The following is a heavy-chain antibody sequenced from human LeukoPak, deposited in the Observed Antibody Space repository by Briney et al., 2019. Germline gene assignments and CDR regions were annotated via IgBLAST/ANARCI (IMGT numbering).Heavy chain of an antibody. CDR1: GGSISSGDYY. V-gene: IGHV4-30-4*08. CDR3: ARDRTGGYIYGIYYYYYYMDF. D-gene: IGHD5-18*01. Sequence: SETLSLTCTVSGGSISSGDYYWSWIRQPPGKGLEWLGYIYYSGSTYYNPSLKSRVTISVDTPKNQYSLKLSSVTAADTAVYYGARDRTGGYIYGIYYYYYYMDFWGKGTTVTVSS. J-gene: IGHJ6*03. CDR2: IYYSGST.